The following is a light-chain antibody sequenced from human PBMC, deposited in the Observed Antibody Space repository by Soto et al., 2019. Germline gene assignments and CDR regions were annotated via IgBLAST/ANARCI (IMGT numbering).Light chain of an antibody. J-gene: IGLJ3*02. CDR2: STN. V-gene: IGLV8-61*01. CDR1: SGSVSTSYY. Sequence: QTVVTQEPSFSVSPGRTVTLTCGLSSGSVSTSYYPSRYQLTPGQAPRTLIYSTNTRSSGVPNRFSGSILENKAALTITGXXXXXXSXXYCVLYMGTGISVFGGGTKLTVL. CDR3: VLYMGTGISV.